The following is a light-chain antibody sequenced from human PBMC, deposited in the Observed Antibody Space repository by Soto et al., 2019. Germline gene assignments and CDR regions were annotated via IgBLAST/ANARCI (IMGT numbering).Light chain of an antibody. J-gene: IGKJ2*01. CDR2: AAS. CDR3: LQDYNFPYT. V-gene: IGKV1-6*01. Sequence: AIQMTQSPSSLSASVGDRVTITCRASQGIKNDLGWYQQRPGKGPKLLIYAASSLQSGVPSRFSGSGSGTDFTLTISSLRPEDFATYYCLQDYNFPYTFGQGTKLXIK. CDR1: QGIKND.